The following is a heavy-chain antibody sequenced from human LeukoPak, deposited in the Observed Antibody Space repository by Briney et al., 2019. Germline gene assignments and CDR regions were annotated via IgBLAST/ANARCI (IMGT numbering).Heavy chain of an antibody. V-gene: IGHV6-1*01. D-gene: IGHD1-1*01. CDR1: GSSVSNNGVA. Sequence: SQTLSLTCAISGSSVSNNGVAWDWIRQSPARGLEWLGRTYFGSKWYNDYAMSVKSRITINPDTSKNQFSLQLNSVTPEDTAVYFCARQRSRALDLWGQGTMVTVSS. J-gene: IGHJ3*01. CDR2: TYFGSKWYN. CDR3: ARQRSRALDL.